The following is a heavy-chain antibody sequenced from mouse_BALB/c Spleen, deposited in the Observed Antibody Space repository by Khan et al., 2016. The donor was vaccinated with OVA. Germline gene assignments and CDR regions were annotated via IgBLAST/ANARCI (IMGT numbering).Heavy chain of an antibody. V-gene: IGHV2-2*02. CDR1: GFSLTSYG. CDR2: IWSGGST. D-gene: IGHD2-4*01. J-gene: IGHJ3*01. Sequence: VELVESGPGLVQPSQSLSITCTVSGFSLTSYGVHWVRQSPGKGLEWLGVIWSGGSTDSNAAFISRLSISKDNSKSQVFFKMNSRQANDTAIYYCARNYDYDEGLAYWGQGTLVTVSA. CDR3: ARNYDYDEGLAY.